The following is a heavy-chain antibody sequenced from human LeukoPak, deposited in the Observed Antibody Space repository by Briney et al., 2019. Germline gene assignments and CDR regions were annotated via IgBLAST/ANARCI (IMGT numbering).Heavy chain of an antibody. V-gene: IGHV3-7*03. CDR3: ARNNGMDV. J-gene: IGHJ6*02. Sequence: PPGGPLRISCAGSGFALSSHWMSWVRQVPGRGPEWVANVNRDGSETYYLDSVKGRFTISKDNAKNSLYLQMNSLRAEDTALYHCARNNGMDVWGQGTTVIVSS. CDR1: GFALSSHW. CDR2: VNRDGSET.